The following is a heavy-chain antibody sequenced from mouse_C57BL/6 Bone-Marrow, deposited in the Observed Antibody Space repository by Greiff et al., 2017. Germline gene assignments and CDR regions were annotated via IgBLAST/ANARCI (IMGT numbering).Heavy chain of an antibody. J-gene: IGHJ4*01. Sequence: EVKLQESGPELVKPGASVKIPCKASGYTFTDYNMDWVKQSHGKSLEWIGDINPNNGGTIYNQKFKGKATLTVDKSSSTAYMELRSLTSEDTAVYYCARNRVYYYGSSYAMDYWGQGTSVTVSS. CDR1: GYTFTDYN. CDR2: INPNNGGT. V-gene: IGHV1-18*01. D-gene: IGHD1-1*01. CDR3: ARNRVYYYGSSYAMDY.